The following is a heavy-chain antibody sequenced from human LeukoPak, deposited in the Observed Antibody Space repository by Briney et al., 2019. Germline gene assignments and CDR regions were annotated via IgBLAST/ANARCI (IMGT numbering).Heavy chain of an antibody. V-gene: IGHV3-15*01. CDR2: IKSKTDGGTT. Sequence: WIRQPPGKGLEWVGRIKSKTDGGTTDYAAPVKGRFTISRDDSKNTLYLQMNSLKTEDTAVYYCTTFLVPAALLIDYWGQGTLVTVSS. D-gene: IGHD2-2*01. J-gene: IGHJ4*02. CDR3: TTFLVPAALLIDY.